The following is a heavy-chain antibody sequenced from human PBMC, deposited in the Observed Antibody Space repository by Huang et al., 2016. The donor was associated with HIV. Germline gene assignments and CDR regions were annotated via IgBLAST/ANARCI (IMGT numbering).Heavy chain of an antibody. CDR3: ARDSSGYYSSPALDY. CDR1: GFTFSSYT. CDR2: ISYDRSNN. D-gene: IGHD3-22*01. V-gene: IGHV3-30-3*01. J-gene: IGHJ4*02. Sequence: QVQLVESGGGVVQPGRSLRLSCAASGFTFSSYTIHWVRQAPGKGLEWVAVISYDRSNNYYADSVMGRFTISRDNSKNALFLHMTGLRAEDTAVYFCARDSSGYYSSPALDYWGQGTLVTVSS.